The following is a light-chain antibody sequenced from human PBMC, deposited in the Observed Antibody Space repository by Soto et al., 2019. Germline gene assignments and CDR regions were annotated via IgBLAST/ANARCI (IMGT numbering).Light chain of an antibody. CDR3: QTWGTGSAIVV. CDR2: VNSGGSH. J-gene: IGLJ7*01. V-gene: IGLV4-69*01. Sequence: QLVLTQSPSASASLGASVKLTCTLSSGHSNYAIAWHQQQPEQGPRYLMKVNSGGSHIKGDGIPDRFSGSSSGAERYLFISSLQSEDESDYYGQTWGTGSAIVVFGGGTQLTVL. CDR1: SGHSNYA.